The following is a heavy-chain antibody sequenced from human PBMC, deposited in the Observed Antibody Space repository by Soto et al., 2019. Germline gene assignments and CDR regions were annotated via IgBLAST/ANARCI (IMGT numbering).Heavy chain of an antibody. J-gene: IGHJ5*02. CDR1: GYSFTNND. V-gene: IGHV1-8*01. Sequence: GASVKVSCKASGYSFTNNDVSWVRQATGQGLEWMGWMNPGSGDTGYAQKFQGRVTMTRDISIATAYMELSSLRSDDTAIYYCARMETVRSLDWFDACGQGTLVTVSS. CDR2: MNPGSGDT. CDR3: ARMETVRSLDWFDA. D-gene: IGHD3-10*01.